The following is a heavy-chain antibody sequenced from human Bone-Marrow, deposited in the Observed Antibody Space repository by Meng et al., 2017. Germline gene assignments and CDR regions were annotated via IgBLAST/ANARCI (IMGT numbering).Heavy chain of an antibody. CDR1: GYSISSGYY. Sequence: SETLSLTFTASGYSISSGYYCGWIRQPPGKGLEWIGSIYHSGSTYYNPSLKSRVTISVDTSKNQFSLKLSSVTAADTAVYYCARDDPLRAFDIWGQGTMVTVSS. V-gene: IGHV4-38-2*02. CDR3: ARDDPLRAFDI. J-gene: IGHJ3*02. CDR2: IYHSGST.